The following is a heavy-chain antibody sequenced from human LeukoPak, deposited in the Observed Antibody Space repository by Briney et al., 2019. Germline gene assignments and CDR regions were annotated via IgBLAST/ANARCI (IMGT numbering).Heavy chain of an antibody. Sequence: SVKVSCKASGGAFSSYAISWVRQAPGQGLEWMGGIIPIFGTANYAQKFQGRVTITTDESTSTAYMELSSLRSEDTAVYYCAHGYCTNGVCYPPPDYWGQGTLVTVSS. J-gene: IGHJ4*02. CDR1: GGAFSSYA. CDR3: AHGYCTNGVCYPPPDY. V-gene: IGHV1-69*05. CDR2: IIPIFGTA. D-gene: IGHD2-8*01.